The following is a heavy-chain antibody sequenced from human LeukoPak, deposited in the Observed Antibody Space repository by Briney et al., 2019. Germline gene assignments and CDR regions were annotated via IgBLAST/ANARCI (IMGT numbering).Heavy chain of an antibody. V-gene: IGHV4-59*12. D-gene: IGHD3-16*01. CDR2: IYYSGST. CDR1: GGSISSYY. Sequence: SETLSLTCTVSGGSISSYYWSWIRQPPGKGLEWIGYIYYSGSTNYNPSLKSRVTISVDTSKNQFSLKLSSVTAADTAVYYCASLSTSFKYYFDYWGQGTLVTVSS. CDR3: ASLSTSFKYYFDY. J-gene: IGHJ4*02.